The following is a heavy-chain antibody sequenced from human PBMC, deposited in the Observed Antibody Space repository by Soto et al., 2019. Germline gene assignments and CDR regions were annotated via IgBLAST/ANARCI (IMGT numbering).Heavy chain of an antibody. CDR2: ISGSGGST. Sequence: GGSLRLSCAASGFTFSSYAMSWVRQAPGKGLEWVSAISGSGGSTYYADSVKGRFTISRDNSKNTLYLQMNSLRAEDTAVYYCAKERDIINIVVVVAATPTAYWGQGTLVTVSS. V-gene: IGHV3-23*01. D-gene: IGHD2-15*01. J-gene: IGHJ4*02. CDR1: GFTFSSYA. CDR3: AKERDIINIVVVVAATPTAY.